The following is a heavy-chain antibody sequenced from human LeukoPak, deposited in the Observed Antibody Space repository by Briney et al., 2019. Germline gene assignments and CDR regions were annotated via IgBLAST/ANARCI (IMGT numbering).Heavy chain of an antibody. J-gene: IGHJ4*02. D-gene: IGHD3-22*01. CDR3: AKSPSYYYDSSGYPRD. V-gene: IGHV3-23*01. CDR1: GFTFSGYA. CDR2: ISGSGGST. Sequence: HPGGSLRLACAASGFTFSGYAMSWVRQAPGKGLEWVSAISGSGGSTYYADSVKGRFTISRDNSKNTLYLQMNSLRAEDTAVYYCAKSPSYYYDSSGYPRDWGQGTLVTVSS.